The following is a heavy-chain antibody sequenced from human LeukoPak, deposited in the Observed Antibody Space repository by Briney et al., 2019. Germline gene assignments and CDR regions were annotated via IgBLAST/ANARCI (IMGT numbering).Heavy chain of an antibody. CDR1: GFTVSSNY. J-gene: IGHJ3*02. CDR3: ARDLGSFYNVKAFDI. V-gene: IGHV3-53*01. D-gene: IGHD3-10*01. CDR2: IYSGGST. Sequence: GGSLRLSCAASGFTVSSNYMSWVRQAPGKGLEWVSIIYSGGSTYFADSVKGRFTISRDNSKKTLYLQMNNLRAEDTAVYYCARDLGSFYNVKAFDIWGQGTLVTVSS.